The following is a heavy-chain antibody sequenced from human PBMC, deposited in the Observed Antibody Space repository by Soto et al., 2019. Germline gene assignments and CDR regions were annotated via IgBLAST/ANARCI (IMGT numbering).Heavy chain of an antibody. CDR3: AREDYYDSSGYMNWFDP. V-gene: IGHV1-69*13. Sequence: SVKVSCKASGGTFSSYAISWVRQAPGQGLEWMGGIIPIFGTANYAQKFQGRVTITADESTSTAYMELSSLRSEDTAVYYCAREDYYDSSGYMNWFDPWGQGTLVTVPQ. J-gene: IGHJ5*02. CDR1: GGTFSSYA. D-gene: IGHD3-22*01. CDR2: IIPIFGTA.